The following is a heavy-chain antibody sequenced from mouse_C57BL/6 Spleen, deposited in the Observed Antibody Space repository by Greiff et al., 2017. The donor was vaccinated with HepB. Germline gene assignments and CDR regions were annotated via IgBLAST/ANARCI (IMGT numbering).Heavy chain of an antibody. CDR1: GYTFTSYW. CDR2: IHPNSGST. J-gene: IGHJ2*01. CDR3: ARTIYYDGSYFDY. Sequence: QVQLQQPGAELVKPGASVKLSCKASGYTFTSYWMHWVKQRPGQGLEWIGMIHPNSGSTNYNEKFKSKATLTVDKSSSTAYMQLSSLTSEDSAVYYCARTIYYDGSYFDYWGQGTTLTVSS. D-gene: IGHD1-1*01. V-gene: IGHV1-64*01.